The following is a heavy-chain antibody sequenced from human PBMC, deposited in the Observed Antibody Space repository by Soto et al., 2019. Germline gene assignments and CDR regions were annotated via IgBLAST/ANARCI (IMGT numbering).Heavy chain of an antibody. D-gene: IGHD3-10*01. J-gene: IGHJ6*02. CDR1: GYTFTSYA. CDR3: ASSRITMVPYGMDV. Sequence: QVQLVQSGAEVKKPGASVKDSCKASGYTFTSYAMHWVRQAPGQRLEWMGWINAGNGNTKYSQKFQGRVTITRDTXXSTAYMELSSLRSEDTAVYYCASSRITMVPYGMDVWGQGTTVTVSS. CDR2: INAGNGNT. V-gene: IGHV1-3*01.